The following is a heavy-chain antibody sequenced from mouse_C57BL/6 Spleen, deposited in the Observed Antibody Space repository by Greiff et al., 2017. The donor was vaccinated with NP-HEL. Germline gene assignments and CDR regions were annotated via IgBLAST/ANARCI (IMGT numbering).Heavy chain of an antibody. V-gene: IGHV1-59*01. CDR3: ARGTGREVPWFAY. D-gene: IGHD4-1*01. J-gene: IGHJ3*01. CDR2: IDPSDSYT. CDR1: GYTFTSYW. Sequence: VQLQQPGAELVRPGTSVKLSCKASGYTFTSYWLHWVKQRPGQGLEWIGVIDPSDSYTNYNQKFKGKATLTVDTASSTAYMQLSSLTSEDSAVYYCARGTGREVPWFAYWGQGTLVTVSA.